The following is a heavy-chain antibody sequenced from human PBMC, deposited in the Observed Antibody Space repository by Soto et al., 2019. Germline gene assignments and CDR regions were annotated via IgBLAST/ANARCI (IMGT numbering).Heavy chain of an antibody. Sequence: AGGSLRLSCTASGFTFSSYSMNWVRQAPGKGLEWVASIDTRGYVYYADSAEGRFTSSRDNAKNSMSLQMNRLRVEDTGVYYCTREETAWPLAYGLDVWGQGTKVTLSS. D-gene: IGHD2-21*02. CDR3: TREETAWPLAYGLDV. V-gene: IGHV3-21*01. J-gene: IGHJ6*02. CDR1: GFTFSSYS. CDR2: IDTRGYV.